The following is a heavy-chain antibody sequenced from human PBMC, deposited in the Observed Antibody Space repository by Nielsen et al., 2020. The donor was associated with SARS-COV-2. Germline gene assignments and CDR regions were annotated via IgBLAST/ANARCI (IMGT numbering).Heavy chain of an antibody. D-gene: IGHD6-19*01. CDR2: ISWNSGSI. Sequence: SLKISCAASGFTFDDYAMHWVRQAPGKGLEWVSGISWNSGSIGYADSVKGRFTISRDNAKNSLYLQMNSLRAEDTALYYCAKDYGGWFYYFDYWGQGTLVTSPQ. J-gene: IGHJ4*02. CDR1: GFTFDDYA. V-gene: IGHV3-9*01. CDR3: AKDYGGWFYYFDY.